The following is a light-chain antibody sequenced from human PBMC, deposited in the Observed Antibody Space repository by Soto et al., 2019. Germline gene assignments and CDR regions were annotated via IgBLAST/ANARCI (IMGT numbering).Light chain of an antibody. CDR1: QSVRSSY. CDR2: GAS. Sequence: EIVLTQSPGTLSLSPGERATLSCRASQSVRSSYLAWYQQKPGQAPRLLIYGASSRATGIPDRFSGSGSGTDFTLTISRLEPEDFAVYYCHQYDSSHLTFGGGTKVEIK. J-gene: IGKJ4*01. CDR3: HQYDSSHLT. V-gene: IGKV3-20*01.